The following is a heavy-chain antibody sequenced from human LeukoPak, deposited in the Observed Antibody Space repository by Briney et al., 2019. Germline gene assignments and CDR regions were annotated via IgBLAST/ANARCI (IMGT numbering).Heavy chain of an antibody. D-gene: IGHD3-22*01. CDR2: ISWNSGSI. V-gene: IGHV3-9*01. CDR3: AKESHPNYYDSSGYLGY. CDR1: GFTFDDYA. J-gene: IGHJ4*02. Sequence: GRSLRLSCAASGFTFDDYAMHWVRQAPGRGLEWVSGISWNSGSIGYADSVKGRFTISRDNAKNSLYLQMNSLRAEDTALYYCAKESHPNYYDSSGYLGYWGQGTLVTVSS.